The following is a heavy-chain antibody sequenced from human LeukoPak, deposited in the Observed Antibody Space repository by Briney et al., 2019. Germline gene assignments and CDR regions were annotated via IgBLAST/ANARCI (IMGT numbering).Heavy chain of an antibody. J-gene: IGHJ6*03. Sequence: AGESLKISCKASEYSFTNYWIGWVRQPPGKGLGWVGVVYPGDSDTRYSPPFQGHLTISADKSTNTAFLQWSSLKASDSAMYFCARGASRHYHYWFMDVWGKGSAVTVSS. CDR2: VYPGDSDT. D-gene: IGHD3/OR15-3a*01. CDR1: EYSFTNYW. V-gene: IGHV5-51*01. CDR3: ARGASRHYHYWFMDV.